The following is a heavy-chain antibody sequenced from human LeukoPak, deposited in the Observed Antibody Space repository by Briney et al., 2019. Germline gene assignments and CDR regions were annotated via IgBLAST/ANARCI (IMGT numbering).Heavy chain of an antibody. V-gene: IGHV3-23*01. D-gene: IGHD3-10*01. J-gene: IGHJ4*02. Sequence: TGGSLRLSCAASGFTFSSYAMSWVRQAPGKGLEWVSAISGSGGSTYYADSVKGRFTISRDNSKNTLYLQVNSLRAEDTAVYYCAKDPSHYGSWSCEYYFDYWGQGTLVTVSS. CDR3: AKDPSHYGSWSCEYYFDY. CDR2: ISGSGGST. CDR1: GFTFSSYA.